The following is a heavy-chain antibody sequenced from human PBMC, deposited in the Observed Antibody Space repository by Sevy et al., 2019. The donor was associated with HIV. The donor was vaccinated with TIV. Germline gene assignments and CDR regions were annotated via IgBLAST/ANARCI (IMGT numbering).Heavy chain of an antibody. CDR1: GFTFSTYW. J-gene: IGHJ4*02. CDR2: INQDGSEK. V-gene: IGHV3-7*03. D-gene: IGHD2-15*01. CDR3: AQETGGRGEY. Sequence: GGSLRLSCEASGFTFSTYWLTWVRQVPGKGLEWVANINQDGSEKYFVDSVKGRFTISRDNAKNSVYLQMNSLRADDTAVYYCAQETGGRGEYWGQGTLVTVSS.